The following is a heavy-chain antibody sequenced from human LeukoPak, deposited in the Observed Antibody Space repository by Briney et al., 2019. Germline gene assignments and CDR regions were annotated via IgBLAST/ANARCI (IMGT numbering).Heavy chain of an antibody. CDR1: GYRFTGYY. Sequence: GSVKVSCKASGYRFTGYYIHWVRQAPGQGLEWMGWINPSSGGTNYAQKFQGRVTMTRDTSITTAYMELSRLTSDDTAMYYCARDFYYQSSGAFDYWGPGTLVTVSS. CDR3: ARDFYYQSSGAFDY. V-gene: IGHV1-2*02. J-gene: IGHJ4*02. CDR2: INPSSGGT. D-gene: IGHD3-22*01.